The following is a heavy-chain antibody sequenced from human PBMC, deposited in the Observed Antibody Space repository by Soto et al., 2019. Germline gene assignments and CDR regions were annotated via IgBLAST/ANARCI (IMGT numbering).Heavy chain of an antibody. V-gene: IGHV1-46*01. CDR1: GYTFTTYY. Sequence: QVQLVQSGAEVKRPEASVKVSCKASGYTFTTYYMHWVRQAPGQGLEWLGIINPNGGSTTYAEKFQVSVTTTRDTSTSTVYWGLSRMRLEGTAVDYGAGAGDCSGSTCSHGTGDYWGQGTLVTVSA. CDR2: INPNGGST. J-gene: IGHJ4*02. D-gene: IGHD2-15*01. CDR3: AGAGDCSGSTCSHGTGDY.